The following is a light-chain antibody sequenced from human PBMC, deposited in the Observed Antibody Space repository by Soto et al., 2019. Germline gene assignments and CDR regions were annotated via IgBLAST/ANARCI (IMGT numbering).Light chain of an antibody. CDR2: DAS. CDR1: QGIRND. Sequence: DIQMTQSPSSLSASVGGRVTITRRASQGIRNDLGWYQQKPGKAPKLLIYDASSLETGVPSRFSGSGSGTDFTFTISSLQPEDFATYYCQQYDNLPLIFGQGTRLENK. V-gene: IGKV1-33*01. J-gene: IGKJ5*01. CDR3: QQYDNLPLI.